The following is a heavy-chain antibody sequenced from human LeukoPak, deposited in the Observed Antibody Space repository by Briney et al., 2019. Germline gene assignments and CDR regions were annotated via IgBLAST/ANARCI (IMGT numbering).Heavy chain of an antibody. CDR2: ISYDGSNK. CDR3: AKEAYCSSTSCYRGAFDV. D-gene: IGHD2-2*01. CDR1: GFTFSSYA. Sequence: PGRSLRLSCAASGFTFSSYAMHWVRQAPGKGLEWVAVISYDGSNKYYADSVKGRFTISRDNSRTTLYLQMNSLRAEDTAVYYCAKEAYCSSTSCYRGAFDVWGQGTMVTVSS. V-gene: IGHV3-30-3*01. J-gene: IGHJ3*01.